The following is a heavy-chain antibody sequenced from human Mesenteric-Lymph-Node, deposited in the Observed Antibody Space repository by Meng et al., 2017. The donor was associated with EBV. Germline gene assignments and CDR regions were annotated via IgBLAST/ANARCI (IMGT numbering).Heavy chain of an antibody. Sequence: QVQLVQSGAEVKKPGASVKVSCKASGYTFTSYQSHWVRQAPGQGLEWMGMINPSSGNTNYAQQFRGRVTMTRDTSTSTVYVELTSLTSEDTAVYYCAKEWNSGYDRWFDPWGQGTLVTVSS. CDR1: GYTFTSYQ. CDR2: INPSSGNT. V-gene: IGHV1-46*01. D-gene: IGHD5-12*01. J-gene: IGHJ5*02. CDR3: AKEWNSGYDRWFDP.